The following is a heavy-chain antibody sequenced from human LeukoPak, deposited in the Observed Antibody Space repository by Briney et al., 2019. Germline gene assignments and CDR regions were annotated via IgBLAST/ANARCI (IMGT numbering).Heavy chain of an antibody. CDR3: ARRLREPDVFEI. D-gene: IGHD1-26*01. CDR2: SSAYNGDT. V-gene: IGHV1-18*01. Sequence: ASVKVSCKASGYSFTGYGMSWVRQAPGQGLEWMGWSSAYNGDTNYAQNLQGRVTMATDTSTSTAYMELRSLRSDDTAVYYCARRLREPDVFEIWGQGTMVTVSS. J-gene: IGHJ3*02. CDR1: GYSFTGYG.